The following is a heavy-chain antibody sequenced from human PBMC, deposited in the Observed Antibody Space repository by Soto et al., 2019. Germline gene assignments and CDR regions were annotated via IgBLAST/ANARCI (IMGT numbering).Heavy chain of an antibody. J-gene: IGHJ4*02. CDR2: LYTRGTT. CDR3: AKGGTYYIDS. D-gene: IGHD3-16*01. V-gene: IGHV4-4*07. Sequence: SETLSLTCRVSGASISNFYWSWIRQSAGKGLEWIGLLYTRGTTDYNPSLKSRVTMSIDTSKNRVFLSLTSETAADTAVYYCAKGGTYYIDSWGQGTVVTVSS. CDR1: GASISNFY.